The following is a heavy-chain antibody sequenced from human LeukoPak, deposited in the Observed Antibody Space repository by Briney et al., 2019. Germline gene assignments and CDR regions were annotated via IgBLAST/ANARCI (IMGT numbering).Heavy chain of an antibody. CDR1: GGSISSYY. Sequence: SETLSLTCTVSGGSISSYYWSWIRQPAGKGLEWIGRIYTSGSTNYNPSLKSRVTISVDKSKNQFSLKLSSVTAADTAVYYCARESYYDSSGAYYFDYWGQGTLLTVSP. J-gene: IGHJ4*02. D-gene: IGHD3-22*01. CDR3: ARESYYDSSGAYYFDY. CDR2: IYTSGST. V-gene: IGHV4-4*07.